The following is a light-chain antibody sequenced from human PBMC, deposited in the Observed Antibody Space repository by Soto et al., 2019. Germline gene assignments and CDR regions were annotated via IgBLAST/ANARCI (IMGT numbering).Light chain of an antibody. CDR2: DNN. CDR1: TSNIENNY. Sequence: QSVLTQPPSVSAAPGQRVTISCSGTTSNIENNYVFWYQQFPGTAPKLLIYDNNKRPSGIPDRFSGSKSDTSATLGITGLQTEDEADYYCAAWDSSLSAGVFGGGTKLTVL. CDR3: AAWDSSLSAGV. V-gene: IGLV1-51*01. J-gene: IGLJ2*01.